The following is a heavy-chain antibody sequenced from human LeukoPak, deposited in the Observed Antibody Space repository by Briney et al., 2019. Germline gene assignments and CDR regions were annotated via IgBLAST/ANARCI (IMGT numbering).Heavy chain of an antibody. CDR3: ARDGPLGGYDILTGYYGYYYYYGMDV. V-gene: IGHV3-7*01. CDR1: GFTFSSYW. D-gene: IGHD3-9*01. Sequence: PGVSLRLSCAASGFTFSSYWMSWVRQAPGKGLEWVANIKQEGSEKCYVDSVKGRFTISRDNAKNSLYLQMNSLRAEDTAVYYCARDGPLGGYDILTGYYGYYYYYGMDVWGQGTTVTVSS. J-gene: IGHJ6*02. CDR2: IKQEGSEK.